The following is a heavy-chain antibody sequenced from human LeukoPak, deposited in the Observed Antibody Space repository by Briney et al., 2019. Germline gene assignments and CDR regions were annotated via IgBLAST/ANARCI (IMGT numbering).Heavy chain of an antibody. CDR2: ISYDGSNK. J-gene: IGHJ6*03. CDR3: AKDRSVVPAAGYYYYMDV. V-gene: IGHV3-30*18. Sequence: GGSLRLSCAASGFTFSSYGMHWVRQAPGKGLEWVAVISYDGSNKYYADSVKGRFTISRDNSKNTLYLQMNSLRAEDTAVYYCAKDRSVVPAAGYYYYMDVWGKGTTVTVSS. D-gene: IGHD2-2*01. CDR1: GFTFSSYG.